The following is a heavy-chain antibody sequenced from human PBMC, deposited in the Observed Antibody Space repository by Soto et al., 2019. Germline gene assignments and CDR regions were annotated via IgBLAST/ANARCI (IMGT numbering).Heavy chain of an antibody. D-gene: IGHD4-17*01. V-gene: IGHV3-33*01. CDR3: ARSEVTTRYNYFDY. J-gene: IGHJ4*02. CDR2: IWYDGSNK. Sequence: QVQLVESGGGVVQPGRSLRLSCAASGFTFSSYGMHWVRQAPGKGLEWVAVIWYDGSNKYYADSVKGRSTISRDNSKNTLYLKMNSLRAEDTAVYYCARSEVTTRYNYFDYWGQGTLVTVSS. CDR1: GFTFSSYG.